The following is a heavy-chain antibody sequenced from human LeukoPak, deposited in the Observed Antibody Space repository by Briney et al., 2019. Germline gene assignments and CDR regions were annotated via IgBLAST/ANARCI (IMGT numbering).Heavy chain of an antibody. Sequence: SETLSLTCTVSGGSISNGNWWSWVRQSPGKGLEWIGEIYHSGITNYNPSLKSRVTISVDISKNQFSLDLNSVIAADTAVYYCAREPGDTFDIWGQGTMVTVSS. D-gene: IGHD1-14*01. J-gene: IGHJ3*02. CDR1: GGSISNGNW. CDR2: IYHSGIT. V-gene: IGHV4-4*02. CDR3: AREPGDTFDI.